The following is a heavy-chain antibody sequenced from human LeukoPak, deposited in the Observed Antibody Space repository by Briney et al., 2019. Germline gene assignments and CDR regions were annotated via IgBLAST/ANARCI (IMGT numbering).Heavy chain of an antibody. CDR2: INAGNGNT. CDR1: GYTFTTYA. D-gene: IGHD6-13*01. CDR3: ARDPIGSRWPYYFDY. Sequence: ASVTVSCKASGYTFTTYALHWVRQAPGQRLEWMGWINAGNGNTKYSQKFQARVTVTRDTSASTAYMELSSLRSEDTAVYYCARDPIGSRWPYYFDYWGQGTLVTVSS. V-gene: IGHV1-3*01. J-gene: IGHJ4*02.